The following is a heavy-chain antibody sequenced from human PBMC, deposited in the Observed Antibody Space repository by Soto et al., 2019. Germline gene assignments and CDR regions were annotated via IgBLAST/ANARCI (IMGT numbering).Heavy chain of an antibody. CDR1: CGSISSGGYS. CDR3: ARSVFP. CDR2: IYYSGST. Sequence: SETLSLTCTVSCGSISSGGYSWTWIRQHPGKGLEWIGYIYYSGSTYYNPSLKSRVSISVDTSKNHFSLKLTSVTAADTAVYYCARSVFPWGRGTWSP. V-gene: IGHV4-31*03. J-gene: IGHJ5*02.